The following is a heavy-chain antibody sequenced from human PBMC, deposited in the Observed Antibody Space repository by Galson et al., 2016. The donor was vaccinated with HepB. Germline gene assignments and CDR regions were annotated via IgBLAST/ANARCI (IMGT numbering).Heavy chain of an antibody. V-gene: IGHV5-51*01. D-gene: IGHD3-3*01. CDR3: TRSLTGSYDFWGAIYNYYAMDV. Sequence: QSGAEVKKPGESLKISCRGSGYTFDTYWIGWVRQMPGKGLEWMGIIYPGDFDIRYSPPFQGQVPIPVHKSSSTAYWQWSSLTASDPAMYYCTRSLTGSYDFWGAIYNYYAMDVWGQGTTVTVS. CDR1: GYTFDTYW. CDR2: IYPGDFDI. J-gene: IGHJ6*02.